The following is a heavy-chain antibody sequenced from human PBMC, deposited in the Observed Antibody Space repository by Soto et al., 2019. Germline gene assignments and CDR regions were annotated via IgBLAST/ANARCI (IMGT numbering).Heavy chain of an antibody. J-gene: IGHJ3*01. V-gene: IGHV3-13*01. Sequence: EVQLVESGGGLVQPGGSLRLSCAASGFTFSRHDMHWVRQAPGKGLEWVSAIGIASDTYYPDSVKGRFTMSRDNATNSLYLQMNSLRAGDTAVYVCAREAVNDYGGTNEAFELWGQGTMGIVSS. CDR1: GFTFSRHD. D-gene: IGHD4-17*01. CDR3: AREAVNDYGGTNEAFEL. CDR2: IGIASDT.